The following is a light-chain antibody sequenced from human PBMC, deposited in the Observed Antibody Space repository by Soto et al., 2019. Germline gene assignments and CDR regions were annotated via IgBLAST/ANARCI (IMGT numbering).Light chain of an antibody. CDR3: CSYAGTFYV. V-gene: IGLV2-8*01. Sequence: SVLTQPPSASGSPGQSVTISCTGTSSDVGKYDYVSWFQHHPGKAPKLMIYDVSERPSGVPDRFSGSKSGNTASLTISGLQAEDEADYYCCSYAGTFYVFGTGTKVTVL. J-gene: IGLJ1*01. CDR1: SSDVGKYDY. CDR2: DVS.